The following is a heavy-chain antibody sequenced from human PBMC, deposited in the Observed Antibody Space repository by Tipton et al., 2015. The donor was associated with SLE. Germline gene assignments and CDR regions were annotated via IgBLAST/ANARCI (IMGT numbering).Heavy chain of an antibody. V-gene: IGHV4-31*03. Sequence: TLSLTCTVSGGSISSGGYYWSWIRQHPGKGLEWIGYIYYSGSTYYNPSLKSRVTISVDTSKNQFSLKLSSVTAADTAVYYCARAAGNWYDYGMDVWGQGTTVTVSS. D-gene: IGHD1-1*01. CDR2: IYYSGST. J-gene: IGHJ6*02. CDR3: ARAAGNWYDYGMDV. CDR1: GGSISSGGYY.